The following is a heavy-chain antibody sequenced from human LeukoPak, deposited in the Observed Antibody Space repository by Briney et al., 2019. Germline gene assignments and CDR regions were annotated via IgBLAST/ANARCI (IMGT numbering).Heavy chain of an antibody. D-gene: IGHD5-12*01. Sequence: GASVKVSCKASGGTFSSYAISWARQAPGQGLEWMGRIIPIFGTANYAQKFQGRVTITTDESTSTAYMELSSLRSEDTAVYYCASGYDLAGYNWFDPWGQGTLVTVSS. V-gene: IGHV1-69*05. CDR1: GGTFSSYA. CDR3: ASGYDLAGYNWFDP. CDR2: IIPIFGTA. J-gene: IGHJ5*02.